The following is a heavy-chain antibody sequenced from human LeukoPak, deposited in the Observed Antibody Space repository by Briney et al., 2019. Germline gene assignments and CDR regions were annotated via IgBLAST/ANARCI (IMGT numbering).Heavy chain of an antibody. CDR1: GYTFTGYY. J-gene: IGHJ4*02. D-gene: IGHD3-16*02. Sequence: ASVKVSCKASGYTFTGYYMHWVRQAPGQGLEWMGWINPNSGGTNYAQKFQGRVTRTRDTSISTAYMELSRLRSDDTAVYYCARVRMITFGGVIVIMAIPFDYWGQGTLVTVSS. CDR2: INPNSGGT. CDR3: ARVRMITFGGVIVIMAIPFDY. V-gene: IGHV1-2*02.